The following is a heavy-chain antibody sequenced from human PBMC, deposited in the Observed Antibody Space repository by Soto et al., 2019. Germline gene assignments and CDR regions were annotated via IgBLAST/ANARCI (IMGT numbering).Heavy chain of an antibody. CDR1: GYTFTSYY. CDR3: ARDLQRVLRYFDWLSPYGMDV. CDR2: INPSGGST. D-gene: IGHD3-9*01. Sequence: ASVNVSCKASGYTFTSYYMHWVRQAPGQGLEWMGIINPSGGSTSYAQKFQGRVTMTRDTSTSTVYMELSSLRSEDTAMYYCARDLQRVLRYFDWLSPYGMDVWGQGTTVTVSS. V-gene: IGHV1-46*01. J-gene: IGHJ6*02.